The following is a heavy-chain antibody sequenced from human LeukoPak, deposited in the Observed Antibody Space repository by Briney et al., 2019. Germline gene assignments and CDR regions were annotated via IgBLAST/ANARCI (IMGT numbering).Heavy chain of an antibody. J-gene: IGHJ4*02. V-gene: IGHV3-74*01. Sequence: PGGSLRLSCAASGFRISNHWMHWVRQAPGKGLVWVSRISPDGSSTTYADSVKGRFTISRDNAKDTVYMEMNSLRAEDTAVYYCARETVLWRGVDYWGQGTLVTVSS. CDR3: ARETVLWRGVDY. CDR2: ISPDGSST. CDR1: GFRISNHW. D-gene: IGHD3-3*01.